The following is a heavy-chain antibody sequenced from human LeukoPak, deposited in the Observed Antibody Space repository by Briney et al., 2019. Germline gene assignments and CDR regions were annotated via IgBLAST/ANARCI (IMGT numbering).Heavy chain of an antibody. D-gene: IGHD6-13*01. CDR2: INSGSTNP. CDR1: GCIFSSYT. Sequence: GGSLRLSCEASGCIFSSYTMNWIRQAPGKGLEWVASINSGSTNPYYADSVKGRFTVSRDDAKKSLYLQMTSLRVEDTSVYYCARDFLAAGDYWGQGTLVTVSS. J-gene: IGHJ4*02. CDR3: ARDFLAAGDY. V-gene: IGHV3-21*01.